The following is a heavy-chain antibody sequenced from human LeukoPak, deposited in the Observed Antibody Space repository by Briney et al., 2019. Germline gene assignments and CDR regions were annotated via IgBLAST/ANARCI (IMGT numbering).Heavy chain of an antibody. CDR1: GFTVSSNY. J-gene: IGHJ3*02. D-gene: IGHD6-13*01. CDR3: AKAPRGSWYMGLAFDI. CDR2: IYTGGST. Sequence: SGGSLRLSCAASGFTVSSNYMCWVRQAPGKGLEWVSVIYTGGSTYDADSVKGRFTISRDNAKNSLYLQMNSLRAEDTALYYCAKAPRGSWYMGLAFDIWGQGTMVTVSS. V-gene: IGHV3-53*05.